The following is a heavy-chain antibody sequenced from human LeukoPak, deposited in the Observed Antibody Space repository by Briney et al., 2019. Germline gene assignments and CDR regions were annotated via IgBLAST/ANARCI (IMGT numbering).Heavy chain of an antibody. D-gene: IGHD3-22*01. Sequence: GGSLRLSCAASGFIVSENYMSWVRQAPGRGLEWVSVIYSGGPTFYSDSVKGRFTISRDNSKNTLYLQMNSLRAEDTAVYYCAKDGEAPTYYYDSSGYYDYWGQGTLVTVSS. J-gene: IGHJ4*02. CDR3: AKDGEAPTYYYDSSGYYDY. V-gene: IGHV3-66*02. CDR1: GFIVSENY. CDR2: IYSGGPT.